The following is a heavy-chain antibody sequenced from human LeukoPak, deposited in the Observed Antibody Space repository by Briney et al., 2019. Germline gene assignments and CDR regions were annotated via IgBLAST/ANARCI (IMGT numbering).Heavy chain of an antibody. CDR1: GFTITNAS. D-gene: IGHD2-15*01. J-gene: IGHJ4*02. CDR3: RGGYGDSDFDY. V-gene: IGHV3-15*01. CDR2: IKSKIDGGTT. Sequence: PGGSLRLSCAASGFTITNASMGWVRQAPGKGLEWVGLIKSKIDGGTTDFAAPVKGRFTISIDDSKHTLYLQMNSLKSEDTGVYYCRGGYGDSDFDYWGQGTLVTVSS.